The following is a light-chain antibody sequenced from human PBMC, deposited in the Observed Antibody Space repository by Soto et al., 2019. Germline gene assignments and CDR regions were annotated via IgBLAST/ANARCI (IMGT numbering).Light chain of an antibody. V-gene: IGLV2-11*01. CDR3: FSYAGRYTHVE. CDR1: SSDVGGYNS. Sequence: QSALTQPRSVSGSPGQSVTISCTGTSSDVGGYNSVSWYQQHPGKAPQLMIYDVAKRPSGVPDRFSGSKSGNTASLTISGLQAEDEADYHCFSYAGRYTHVEFGGGTKLTVL. CDR2: DVA. J-gene: IGLJ2*01.